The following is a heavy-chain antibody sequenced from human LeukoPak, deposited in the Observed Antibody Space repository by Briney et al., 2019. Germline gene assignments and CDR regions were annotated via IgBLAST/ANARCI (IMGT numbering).Heavy chain of an antibody. CDR2: ISAYNGNT. D-gene: IGHD3-3*01. J-gene: IGHJ4*02. CDR3: ARGSLYDFWSGYQYYFDY. V-gene: IGHV1-18*01. Sequence: GASVKVSCKASGYTFTSYGISWVRQAPGQGLEWMGWISAYNGNTNYSQKLQGRVTITTDTSTSTTYMELRSLRSDDTAVYYCARGSLYDFWSGYQYYFDYWGQGTLVTVSS. CDR1: GYTFTSYG.